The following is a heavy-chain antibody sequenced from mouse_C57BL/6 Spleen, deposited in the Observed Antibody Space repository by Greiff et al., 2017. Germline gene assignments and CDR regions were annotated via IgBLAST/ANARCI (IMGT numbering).Heavy chain of an antibody. V-gene: IGHV5-6*01. J-gene: IGHJ1*03. Sequence: EVKLVESGGDLVKPGGSLKLSCAASGFTFSSYGMSWVRQTPDKRLEWVATISSGGSYTYYPDSVKGRFTISRDNAKNTLYLQMSSLKSEDTAMYYCARLTYYGSSHWYFDVWGTGTTVTVSS. CDR1: GFTFSSYG. CDR2: ISSGGSYT. CDR3: ARLTYYGSSHWYFDV. D-gene: IGHD1-1*01.